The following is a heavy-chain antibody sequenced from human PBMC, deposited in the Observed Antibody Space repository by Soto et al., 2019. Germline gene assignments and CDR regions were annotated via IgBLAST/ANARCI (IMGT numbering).Heavy chain of an antibody. V-gene: IGHV3-11*05. CDR2: INSSSTYT. J-gene: IGHJ2*01. CDR3: ARIIAAAGGRRYFDL. D-gene: IGHD6-13*01. CDR1: GFTFSAYY. Sequence: QVQLVESRGGLVKPGGSMRLSCAASGFTFSAYYMSWIRQDPGKGLEWVSYINSSSTYTNYADSVKGRFTISRDNAKNSLYLQMNSLRAEDTAVYYCARIIAAAGGRRYFDLWGRGTLVTVSS.